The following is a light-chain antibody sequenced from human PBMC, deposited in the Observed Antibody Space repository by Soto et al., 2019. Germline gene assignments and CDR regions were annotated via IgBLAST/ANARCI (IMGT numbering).Light chain of an antibody. V-gene: IGKV1-39*01. J-gene: IGKJ2*01. CDR2: AAS. Sequence: DIQMTQSPSSLSASVGDRVTITCRASQSISTYLNWYQQKPGKAPNLLIYAASTLRSGVPSRFSGGGSGTDFTLTLSSLQPEDFATYYCQQSYSTPPHTFGQGTKLEIK. CDR1: QSISTY. CDR3: QQSYSTPPHT.